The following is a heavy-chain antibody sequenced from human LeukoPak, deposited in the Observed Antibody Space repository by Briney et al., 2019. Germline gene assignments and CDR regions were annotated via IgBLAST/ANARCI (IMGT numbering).Heavy chain of an antibody. J-gene: IGHJ3*02. Sequence: SGTLSLTCTVSGGSISTTNWWTWARQSPGKGLEWIGEIYHSGSTNYSPALNSRVTISVDKANNQFSLKLSSVTAADTAVYYCARDLRINKGRGVMISVAFDIWGQGTMVTVSS. V-gene: IGHV4-4*02. CDR3: ARDLRINKGRGVMISVAFDI. CDR2: IYHSGST. CDR1: GGSISTTNW. D-gene: IGHD3-10*01.